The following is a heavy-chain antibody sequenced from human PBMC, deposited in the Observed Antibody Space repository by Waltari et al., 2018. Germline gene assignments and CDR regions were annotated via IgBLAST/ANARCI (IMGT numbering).Heavy chain of an antibody. Sequence: QVQLQDSGPRLVKPSETLSLTCTVSGGFISSYYWTWIRQPGGKGLEWIGRIYSTGSTNYNHSLKRRVTMSVDTSKNQFSLKLSSVTAADTVVYYCARTNGYYVDACDIWGLGTLVTVSS. V-gene: IGHV4-4*07. CDR1: GGFISSYY. CDR2: IYSTGST. D-gene: IGHD3-10*02. CDR3: ARTNGYYVDACDI. J-gene: IGHJ3*02.